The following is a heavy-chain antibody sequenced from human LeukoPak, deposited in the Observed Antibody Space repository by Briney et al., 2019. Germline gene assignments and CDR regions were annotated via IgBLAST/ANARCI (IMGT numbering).Heavy chain of an antibody. D-gene: IGHD3-10*01. CDR1: GYTFTSHT. Sequence: ASVKVSCKASGYTFTSHTIHWVRQAPGQRLEWMGWINAGNGKTKYSQNFQDRVTITRDTSASTVYKELSSLRSEDTAVYHCARDRYYGSGSYSGSYNYFDYWAQGTLVTVSS. CDR3: ARDRYYGSGSYSGSYNYFDY. J-gene: IGHJ4*02. V-gene: IGHV1-3*01. CDR2: INAGNGKT.